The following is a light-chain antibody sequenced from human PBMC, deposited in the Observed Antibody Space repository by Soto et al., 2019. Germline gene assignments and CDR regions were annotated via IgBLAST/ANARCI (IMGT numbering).Light chain of an antibody. J-gene: IGKJ5*01. CDR1: QVISSA. V-gene: IGKV1-13*02. CDR3: QQFNSSPLT. Sequence: AIQLTQSPSSLSASVGDRVTITCRASQVISSALAWHQQKPGKAPKLLIFDASSLKSGVPSRFSGSGSGTDFTLTISTLQPEDFASYYCQQFNSSPLTFGQGTRPEIK. CDR2: DAS.